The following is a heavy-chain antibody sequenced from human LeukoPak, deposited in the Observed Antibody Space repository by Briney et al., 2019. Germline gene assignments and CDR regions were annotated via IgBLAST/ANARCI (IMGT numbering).Heavy chain of an antibody. J-gene: IGHJ6*04. D-gene: IGHD5-12*01. CDR1: GFTFSSYG. V-gene: IGHV3-30*18. CDR3: AKARGYSGYDVGRYYYYYYGMDV. CDR2: ISYDGSNK. Sequence: GGSLRLSCAASGFTFSSYGMHWVRQAPGKGLEWVAVISYDGSNKYYADSVKGRFTISRDNSKNTLYLQMNSLRAEDTAVYYCAKARGYSGYDVGRYYYYYYGMDVWGKGTTVTVSS.